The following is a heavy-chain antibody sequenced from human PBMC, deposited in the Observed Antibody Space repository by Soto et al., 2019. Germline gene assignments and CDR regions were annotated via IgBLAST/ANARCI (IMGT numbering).Heavy chain of an antibody. J-gene: IGHJ6*02. CDR1: GGTFSSYA. CDR3: ASGSGYSGYEKPYGMDV. CDR2: IIPIFGTA. V-gene: IGHV1-69*13. Sequence: SVKVSCKASGGTFSSYAISWVRQAPGQGLEWMGGIIPIFGTANYAQKFQRSVTITADESTSTAYMELSSLRSEDTAVYYCASGSGYSGYEKPYGMDVWGQGTTVTVSS. D-gene: IGHD5-12*01.